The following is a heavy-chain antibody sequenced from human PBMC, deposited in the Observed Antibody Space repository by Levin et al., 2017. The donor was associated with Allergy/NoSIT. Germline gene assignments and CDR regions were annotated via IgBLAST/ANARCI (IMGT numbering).Heavy chain of an antibody. CDR3: AREGATITALGF. Sequence: SETLSLTCSVSGGSISTYYWSWIRQPPGKGLEWIGYIHDTWSPHYSPSLKGRVTISLDKANNQFSLKLNSVTAADTAVYYCAREGATITALGFGGQGTLVMVSS. V-gene: IGHV4-59*01. CDR2: IHDTWSP. D-gene: IGHD5-24*01. CDR1: GGSISTYY. J-gene: IGHJ4*02.